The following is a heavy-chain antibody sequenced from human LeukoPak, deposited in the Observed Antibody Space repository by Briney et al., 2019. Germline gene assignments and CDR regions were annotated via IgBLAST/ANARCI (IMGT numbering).Heavy chain of an antibody. Sequence: WASVKVSCKASGGTFSSYAISWVRQAPGQGLEWMGGIIPIFGTANYAQKFQGRVTITADESTSTAYMELSSLRSEDTAVYYCATSSASGSNGVCYLFGCYFDYWGQGTLVTVSS. J-gene: IGHJ4*02. CDR2: IIPIFGTA. V-gene: IGHV1-69*13. CDR3: ATSSASGSNGVCYLFGCYFDY. D-gene: IGHD2-8*01. CDR1: GGTFSSYA.